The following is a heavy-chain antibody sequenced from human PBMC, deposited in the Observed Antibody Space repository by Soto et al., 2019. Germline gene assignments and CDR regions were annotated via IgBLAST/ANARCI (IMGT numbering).Heavy chain of an antibody. CDR2: SSYSGST. CDR1: GGSISSNN. CDR3: ARLFSLCCSTGGCAPVFDY. V-gene: IGHV4-59*01. D-gene: IGHD2-2*01. Sequence: SETLSLTCTVSGGSISSNNWSWIRQPPAPGLEWIWYSSYSGSTSYNPSLKSRVTISVDTSKNQFSLKLSSVTAADTAVYYCARLFSLCCSTGGCAPVFDYWGQGTLVTVSS. J-gene: IGHJ4*02.